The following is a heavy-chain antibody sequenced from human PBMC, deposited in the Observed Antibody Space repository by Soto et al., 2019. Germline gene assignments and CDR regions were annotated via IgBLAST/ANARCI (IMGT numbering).Heavy chain of an antibody. V-gene: IGHV3-23*01. CDR3: AKGVIDRGANA. Sequence: PGGSLRLSCAASGFTFSTYAMSWVRQAPGKGLEWVSGISGSGSSTNHADSVKGRFIISRDNSENMVYLQMNSLRAEDTAVYYCAKGVIDRGANAWGQGTVVTVSS. CDR2: ISGSGSST. D-gene: IGHD2-8*01. J-gene: IGHJ5*02. CDR1: GFTFSTYA.